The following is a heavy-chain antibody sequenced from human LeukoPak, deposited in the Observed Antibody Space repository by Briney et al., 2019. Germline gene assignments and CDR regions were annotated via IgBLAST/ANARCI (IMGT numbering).Heavy chain of an antibody. Sequence: PSETLSLTCTVSGGSISSGDYYWSWIRQPPGKGLEWIGYICYSGSTCYNPSLKSRVTISVDTSKNQFSLKLSSVTAADTAVYYCARDLVVIATKYAPTLWGQGTMVTVSS. J-gene: IGHJ3*01. D-gene: IGHD2-21*01. V-gene: IGHV4-30-4*08. CDR2: ICYSGST. CDR3: ARDLVVIATKYAPTL. CDR1: GGSISSGDYY.